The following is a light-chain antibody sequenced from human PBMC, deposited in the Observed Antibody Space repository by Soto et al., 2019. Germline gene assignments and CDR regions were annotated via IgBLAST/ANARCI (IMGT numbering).Light chain of an antibody. Sequence: IQLTQSPSSLSASVGERVTITCRASQDIAIYLAWYQQKPGEAPKLLIYAASTLYGGVPSRFSGSGSGTDFALTITSLQAEDFAIYYCQQLRMYPSTFGGGTRLEIK. CDR3: QQLRMYPST. J-gene: IGKJ4*01. CDR1: QDIAIY. V-gene: IGKV1-9*01. CDR2: AAS.